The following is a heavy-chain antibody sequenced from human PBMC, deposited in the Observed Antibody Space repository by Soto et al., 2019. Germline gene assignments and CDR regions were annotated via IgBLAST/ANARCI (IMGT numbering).Heavy chain of an antibody. CDR1: DGSISSYY. J-gene: IGHJ4*02. V-gene: IGHV4-59*01. CDR3: ARRTGSYLDY. CDR2: ISYSGTT. Sequence: KTSETLSLTCTVSDGSISSYYGSWVRQPPGKGLEWIGYISYSGTTNDNPSLRSRVTISIDTSKNQFSLKLSSVTAADTAVYYCARRTGSYLDYWGQGTLVTSPQ. D-gene: IGHD6-19*01.